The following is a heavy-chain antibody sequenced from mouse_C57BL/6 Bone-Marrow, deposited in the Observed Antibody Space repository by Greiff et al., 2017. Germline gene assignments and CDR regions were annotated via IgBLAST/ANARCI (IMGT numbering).Heavy chain of an antibody. V-gene: IGHV1-69*01. J-gene: IGHJ2*01. CDR3: ARTDDYDLYYFDY. D-gene: IGHD2-4*01. Sequence: QVQLQQPGAELVMPGASVKLSCKASGYTFTSYWMHWVKQRPGQGLEWIGEIDPSDSYTNYNQKFKGKSTLTVDKSSSTAYMQLSSLTSEDSAVYYCARTDDYDLYYFDYWGQGTTLTVSS. CDR2: IDPSDSYT. CDR1: GYTFTSYW.